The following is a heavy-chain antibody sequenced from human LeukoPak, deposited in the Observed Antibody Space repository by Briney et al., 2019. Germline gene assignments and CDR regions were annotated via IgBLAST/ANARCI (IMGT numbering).Heavy chain of an antibody. CDR2: IGSDGSNK. V-gene: IGHV3-30*02. CDR3: AKVSSYHMDV. Sequence: GGSLRLSCAASGFTFSSYGMHWVRQAPGKGLEWVAFIGSDGSNKHYADSVKGRFTISRDNSMNTLYLQMNSLRAEDTAVYYCAKVSSYHMDVWGKGTTATISS. CDR1: GFTFSSYG. J-gene: IGHJ6*03.